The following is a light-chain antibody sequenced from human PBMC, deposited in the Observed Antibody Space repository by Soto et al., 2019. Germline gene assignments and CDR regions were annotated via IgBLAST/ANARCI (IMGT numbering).Light chain of an antibody. CDR2: GAS. V-gene: IGKV3-15*01. J-gene: IGKJ1*01. CDR1: QSVGSS. CDR3: QQYKNWPPWT. Sequence: EVVIKQSPATLSVSPGERATLSCRASQSVGSSVAWYQHKPGQAPRLLIFGASSRATGIPARFSGSGSGTDFTLTISSLQSEDFAVYYCQQYKNWPPWTFGQGTKVEIK.